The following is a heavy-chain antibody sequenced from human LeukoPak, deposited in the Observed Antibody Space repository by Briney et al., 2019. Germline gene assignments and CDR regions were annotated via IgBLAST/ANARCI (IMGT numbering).Heavy chain of an antibody. J-gene: IGHJ4*02. CDR1: GHTLSELS. V-gene: IGHV1-24*01. D-gene: IGHD4-11*01. Sequence: ASVKVSCKVSGHTLSELSIHWVRQSPRKGLQWMGGFDFEDGETIYAQEFEGRVTMTEDTATETAYMELSSLRSEDTAVYYCVAEVIEVTMGDYWGQGTLVSVSS. CDR2: FDFEDGET. CDR3: VAEVIEVTMGDY.